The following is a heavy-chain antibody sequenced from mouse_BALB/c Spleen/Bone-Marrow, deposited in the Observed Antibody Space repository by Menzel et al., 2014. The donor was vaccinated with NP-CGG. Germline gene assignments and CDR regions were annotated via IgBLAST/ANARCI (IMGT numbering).Heavy chain of an antibody. Sequence: DVHLVESGGGLVQPGGSPKLSCAASGFDFSRYWMSWVRQAPGKGLEWIGEINPDSSTINYTPSLKDKFIISRDNAKNTLYLQMSKVGSEDTALYYCARLSYYGRFAYWGQGTLVTVSA. CDR3: ARLSYYGRFAY. CDR2: INPDSSTI. V-gene: IGHV4-1*02. J-gene: IGHJ3*01. D-gene: IGHD1-1*01. CDR1: GFDFSRYW.